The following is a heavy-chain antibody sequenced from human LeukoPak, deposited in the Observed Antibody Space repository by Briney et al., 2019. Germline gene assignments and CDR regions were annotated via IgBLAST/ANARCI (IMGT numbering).Heavy chain of an antibody. Sequence: PSETLSLTCTVSGGSISSGDYYWSWIRQPPGKGLEWIGYIYYSGSTYYNPSLKSRVTISVDTSKNQFSPKLSSVTAADTAVYYCATRIAARPFDPWGQGTLVTVSS. CDR1: GGSISSGDYY. CDR2: IYYSGST. CDR3: ATRIAARPFDP. J-gene: IGHJ5*02. V-gene: IGHV4-30-4*01. D-gene: IGHD6-6*01.